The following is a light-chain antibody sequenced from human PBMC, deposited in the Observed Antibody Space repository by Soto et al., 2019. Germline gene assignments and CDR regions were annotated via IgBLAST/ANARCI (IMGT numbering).Light chain of an antibody. CDR1: QSVSSF. Sequence: EIVLTQSPATLSLSPGERVTLSCRASQSVSSFLAWYQQKPGQAPRLLIYDASNRATGIPARFSGSGSGTDFTLTISSLEPEDFAVYYCQQRRKWPLTFGGGTKVET. CDR2: DAS. V-gene: IGKV3-11*01. CDR3: QQRRKWPLT. J-gene: IGKJ4*01.